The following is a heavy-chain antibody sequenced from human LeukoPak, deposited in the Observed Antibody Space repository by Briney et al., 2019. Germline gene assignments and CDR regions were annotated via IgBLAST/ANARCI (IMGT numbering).Heavy chain of an antibody. CDR2: INWNGDRT. CDR3: TKHSGRRDSSGSTFDY. J-gene: IGHJ4*02. CDR1: GFSFSGFS. V-gene: IGHV3-9*01. Sequence: PGGSLRLSCAASGFSFSGFSRHWIRQAPGKGLEWVTGINWNGDRTVYADSVRGRFTIDRDTSKNFVYLEMNSLRPDDTALYFCTKHSGRRDSSGSTFDYWGLGTLVTVSS. D-gene: IGHD3-3*02.